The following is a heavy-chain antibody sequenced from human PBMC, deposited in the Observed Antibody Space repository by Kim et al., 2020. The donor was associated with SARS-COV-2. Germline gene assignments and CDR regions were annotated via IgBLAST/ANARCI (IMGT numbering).Heavy chain of an antibody. CDR1: GGSISSNY. V-gene: IGHV4-59*13. CDR2: IYNSEST. CDR3: ARSAYNNGWFANFDY. J-gene: IGHJ4*02. D-gene: IGHD6-19*01. Sequence: SETLSLTCAVSGGSISSNYWSWVRQPPGKGLEWIGYIYNSESTSYNPSVKSRVTISVDTSKNQFSLKLSSVTAADTAVYYCARSAYNNGWFANFDYWVQG.